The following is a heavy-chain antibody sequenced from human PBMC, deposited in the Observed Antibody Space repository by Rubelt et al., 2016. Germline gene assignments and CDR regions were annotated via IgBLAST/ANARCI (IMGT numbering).Heavy chain of an antibody. V-gene: IGHV4-59*12. CDR1: GGSISSYY. D-gene: IGHD3-10*01. CDR2: IYHSGST. J-gene: IGHJ4*02. Sequence: QVQLQESGPGLVKPSETLSLTCTVSGGSISSYYWSWIRQPPGKGLEWIGEIYHSGSTHYNPSLKSRLTISVDKSKNQFSLNLSSVTAADTAVYYCATLRYYFGSGSGVDSWGQGTLVTVSS. CDR3: ATLRYYFGSGSGVDS.